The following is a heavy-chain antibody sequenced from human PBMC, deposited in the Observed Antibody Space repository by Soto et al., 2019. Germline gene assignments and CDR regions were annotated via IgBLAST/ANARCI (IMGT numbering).Heavy chain of an antibody. V-gene: IGHV5-51*01. CDR1: GYTFANYW. J-gene: IGHJ5*02. Sequence: VESLKISCNVSGYTFANYWIAGVRQMPGKGLEWMGIIYPDGSDTRYSPSFEGHVTMSADKSTDSAYLHWSSLKASASGLYYCVTEARHHDPWGQGTLVAVSS. CDR3: VTEARHHDP. CDR2: IYPDGSDT.